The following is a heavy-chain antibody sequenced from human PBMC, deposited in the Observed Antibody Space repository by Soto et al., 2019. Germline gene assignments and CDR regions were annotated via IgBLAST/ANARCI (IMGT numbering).Heavy chain of an antibody. V-gene: IGHV3-13*01. D-gene: IGHD3-3*01. Sequence: GSLRLSCAASGFTFSSYEXXXVRQTTGKGLEWVSAIGTAGDTHYPGSVKGRFTISRENAKXSXXLKMNSLRAGDTAVYYCARGRSRDGXVGILDYWGQGTLVTVSS. CDR1: GFTFSSYE. J-gene: IGHJ4*02. CDR3: ARGRSRDGXVGILDY. CDR2: IGTAGDT.